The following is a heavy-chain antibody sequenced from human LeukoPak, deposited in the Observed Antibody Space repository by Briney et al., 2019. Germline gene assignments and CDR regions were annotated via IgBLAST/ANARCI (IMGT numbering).Heavy chain of an antibody. CDR1: GFTFRGYW. V-gene: IGHV3-7*01. CDR3: GRDGGGGFDS. D-gene: IGHD3-16*01. Sequence: GGSLRLSCVASGFTFRGYWMTWVRQAPGKGLEWVANIKADGRQKYYVDSVKGLFTISRDNAQNSVYLQLNSLRVDDTAVYYCGRDGGGGFDSWGQGTLVTVSS. J-gene: IGHJ4*02. CDR2: IKADGRQK.